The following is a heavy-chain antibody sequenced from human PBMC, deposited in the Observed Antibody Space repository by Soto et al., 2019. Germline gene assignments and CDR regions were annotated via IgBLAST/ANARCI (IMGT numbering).Heavy chain of an antibody. D-gene: IGHD3-16*01. J-gene: IGHJ3*02. Sequence: GESLKISFEASGYSFTFYWIGWVRQLPGKGLEWMGIIYPDDSDTRYSPSFQGQVTISADKSITTAFLQWSSLKASDTGMYYCARHQGEQSAFDIWGQGTMVTVSS. CDR3: ARHQGEQSAFDI. CDR1: GYSFTFYW. CDR2: IYPDDSDT. V-gene: IGHV5-51*01.